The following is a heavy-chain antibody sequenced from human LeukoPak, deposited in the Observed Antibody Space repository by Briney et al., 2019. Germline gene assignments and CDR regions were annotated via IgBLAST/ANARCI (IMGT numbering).Heavy chain of an antibody. CDR1: GFTFSNYN. D-gene: IGHD2-21*02. CDR2: ISSSSSAI. V-gene: IGHV3-48*02. CDR3: ARDRYCGGDCSDAFDI. Sequence: GGSLRLSCAASGFTFSNYNMNWVRQVRGEGLEWVSYISSSSSAIYYTHSVRGRFTISRDNAKTSLYLQMDSLRDEDTAVYYCARDRYCGGDCSDAFDIWGRGTTVTVSS. J-gene: IGHJ3*02.